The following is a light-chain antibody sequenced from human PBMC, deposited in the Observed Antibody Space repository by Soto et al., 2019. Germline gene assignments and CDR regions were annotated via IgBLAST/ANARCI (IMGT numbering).Light chain of an antibody. V-gene: IGKV3-20*01. CDR1: QSDSISY. CDR2: GAS. J-gene: IGKJ1*01. Sequence: EMVLRQSPGALSLSPGERPTLSCRARQSDSISYLAWYQQKPGQAPSLLIYGASSRAPGIPERFSGSGSETNFTLTISRLEHEDFAVYYCQQYGGSPPWTFGQGTKVDI. CDR3: QQYGGSPPWT.